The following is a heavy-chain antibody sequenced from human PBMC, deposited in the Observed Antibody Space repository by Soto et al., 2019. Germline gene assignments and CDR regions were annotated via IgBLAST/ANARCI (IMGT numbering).Heavy chain of an antibody. CDR1: GYTFTGYY. V-gene: IGHV1-2*04. CDR2: INPNSGGT. J-gene: IGHJ6*02. D-gene: IGHD2-2*01. Sequence: ASVKVSCKASGYTFTGYYMHWVRQAPGQGLEWMGWINPNSGGTNYAQKFQGWVTMTRDTSISTAYMELSRLRSDDTAVYYCARGPVPAAGYYYYYYGMDVWGQGTTVTVSS. CDR3: ARGPVPAAGYYYYYYGMDV.